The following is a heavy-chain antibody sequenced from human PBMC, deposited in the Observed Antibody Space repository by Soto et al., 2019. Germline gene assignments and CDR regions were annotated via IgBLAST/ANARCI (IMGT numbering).Heavy chain of an antibody. CDR3: VRRLDIVVAPTPHHYYHYGLDV. Sequence: GGSLRLSCAASGFSFSRYAMSWVRQAPGKGLEWVSALTGSGINTYYADSLKGRFTISRDNSKNTLYLQMYSLRAEDTAFYYCVRRLDIVVAPTPHHYYHYGLDVWGQGTTVTVSS. D-gene: IGHD2-2*01. J-gene: IGHJ6*02. CDR1: GFSFSRYA. CDR2: LTGSGINT. V-gene: IGHV3-23*01.